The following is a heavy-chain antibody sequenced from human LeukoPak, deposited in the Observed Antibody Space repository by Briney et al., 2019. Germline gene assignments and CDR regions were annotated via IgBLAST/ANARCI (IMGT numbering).Heavy chain of an antibody. D-gene: IGHD1-26*01. V-gene: IGHV1-2*02. CDR2: INPNSVDT. Sequence: ASVKVSCKTSGYTFTDYYIHWVRQAPGQGLEWMGWINPNSVDTRYAQKFQDRVTMTRDTSITTAYVELSGLRSDDTALYYCARGSEVGGTEKNALDIWGQGTMVIVSS. CDR1: GYTFTDYY. CDR3: ARGSEVGGTEKNALDI. J-gene: IGHJ3*02.